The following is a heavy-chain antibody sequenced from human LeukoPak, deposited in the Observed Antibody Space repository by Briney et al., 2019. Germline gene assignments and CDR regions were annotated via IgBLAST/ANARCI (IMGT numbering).Heavy chain of an antibody. V-gene: IGHV3-23*01. D-gene: IGHD6-19*01. CDR1: GFTFSDFA. CDR2: TDGTGGDS. Sequence: GGSLRLSCAASGFTFSDFAMSWVRQTPGKRLEWVASTDGTGGDSYYADAVKGRFTISRDNSKNTLYLQMNSLRAEDTAVYYCAKVWDSSGWYHFDYWGQGTLVTVSS. CDR3: AKVWDSSGWYHFDY. J-gene: IGHJ4*02.